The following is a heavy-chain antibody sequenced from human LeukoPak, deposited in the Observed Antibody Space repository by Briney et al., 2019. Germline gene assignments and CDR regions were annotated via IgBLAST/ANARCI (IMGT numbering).Heavy chain of an antibody. V-gene: IGHV3-23*01. CDR1: GFTFSSYA. D-gene: IGHD3-22*01. Sequence: QPGGSLRLSCAASGFTFSSYAMSWVRQAPGKGLEWVSAISGSGGSTYYADSVKGRFTISRDNSKNTLYLQMNSLRAEDTAVYYSAKDWYYDSSGYFDYWGQGTLVTVSS. CDR2: ISGSGGST. CDR3: AKDWYYDSSGYFDY. J-gene: IGHJ4*02.